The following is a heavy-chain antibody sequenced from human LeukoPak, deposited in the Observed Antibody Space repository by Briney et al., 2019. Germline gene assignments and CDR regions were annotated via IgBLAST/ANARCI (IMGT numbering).Heavy chain of an antibody. CDR3: AKGYCSGGSCYSGWFDP. D-gene: IGHD2-15*01. CDR1: GFTFSSYA. J-gene: IGHJ5*02. V-gene: IGHV3-23*01. Sequence: GGSLRLSCAASGFTFSSYAMSWVRQAPGKGLEWVSAISGSGGSTYYADSVKGRFTISRDNSKNTLYLQMNSLSAEDTAVYYCAKGYCSGGSCYSGWFDPWGQGTLVTVSS. CDR2: ISGSGGST.